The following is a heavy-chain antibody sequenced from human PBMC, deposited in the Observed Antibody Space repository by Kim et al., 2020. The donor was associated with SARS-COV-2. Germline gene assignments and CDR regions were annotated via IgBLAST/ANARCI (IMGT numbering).Heavy chain of an antibody. CDR3: ARKALLWFGVAGWFDP. D-gene: IGHD3-10*01. V-gene: IGHV3-23*01. Sequence: DSGKGRFTISRDNSKNTLYLQMNSLRDEDTAVYYCARKALLWFGVAGWFDPWGQGTLVTVSS. J-gene: IGHJ5*02.